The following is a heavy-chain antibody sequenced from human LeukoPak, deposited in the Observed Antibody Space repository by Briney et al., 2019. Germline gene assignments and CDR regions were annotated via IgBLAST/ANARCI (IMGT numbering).Heavy chain of an antibody. CDR2: IYYSGST. J-gene: IGHJ5*02. CDR1: GGSISSYY. V-gene: IGHV4-59*01. CDR3: ARRGTVTHGVWFDP. D-gene: IGHD4-17*01. Sequence: SETLSPTCTVSGGSISSYYWSWIRQPPGKGLEWIGYIYYSGSTNYNPSLKSRVTISVDTPKNQFSLKLSSVTAADTAVYYCARRGTVTHGVWFDPWGQGTLVTVSS.